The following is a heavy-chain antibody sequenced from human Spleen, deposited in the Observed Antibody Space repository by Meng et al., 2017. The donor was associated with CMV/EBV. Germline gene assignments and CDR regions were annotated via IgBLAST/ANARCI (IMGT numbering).Heavy chain of an antibody. V-gene: IGHV3-48*04. CDR2: ISSGSSTE. CDR1: GLTFGDYW. Sequence: GESLKISCVASGLTFGDYWMTWVRQAPGKGLEWVSYISSGSSTEYYADSVRGRFTISRDNAKNSLYLQMNSLRAEDTAVYYCAKPEHYGLDVWGQGTTVTVSS. CDR3: AKPEHYGLDV. D-gene: IGHD1-14*01. J-gene: IGHJ6*02.